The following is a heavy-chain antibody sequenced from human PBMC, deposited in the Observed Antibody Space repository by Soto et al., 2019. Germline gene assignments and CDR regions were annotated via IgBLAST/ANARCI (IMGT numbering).Heavy chain of an antibody. Sequence: EVYLVESGGGLVQTGASLRLSCAISESTVRRDWMNWVRQAPGKGLEWVAHTNQDGSEKYYVDSVKGRFTISRDNAKNSLYLQMNSLGAGDTAMYYCSGGVGDAFWGQGTLVTVSS. CDR3: SGGVGDAF. D-gene: IGHD1-26*01. CDR2: TNQDGSEK. V-gene: IGHV3-7*04. J-gene: IGHJ4*02. CDR1: ESTVRRDW.